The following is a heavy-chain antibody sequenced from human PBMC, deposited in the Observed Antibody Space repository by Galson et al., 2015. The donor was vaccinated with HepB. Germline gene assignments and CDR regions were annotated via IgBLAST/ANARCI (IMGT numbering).Heavy chain of an antibody. CDR2: ISSSSSTI. CDR3: ARERTDYYGMDV. CDR1: GFTFSSYS. V-gene: IGHV3-48*01. Sequence: SLRLSCAASGFTFSSYSMNWVRQAPEKGLEWVSYISSSSSTIYYADSVKGRFTISRDNAKNSLYLQMNSLRAEDTAVYYCARERTDYYGMDVWGQGTTVTVSS. J-gene: IGHJ6*02.